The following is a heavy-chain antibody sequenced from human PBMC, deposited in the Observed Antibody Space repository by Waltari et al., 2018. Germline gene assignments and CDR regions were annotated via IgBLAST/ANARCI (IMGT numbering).Heavy chain of an antibody. Sequence: QLQLQESGPGLVKPSETLSLTCTVSGGSFSSSNYYWGWIRQPPGKGLEWIGSIYYSGSTYYNPSLKSRVTISVDTSKNQFYLKLNSVTAADTAVHYCARSGYYDSSGYYWWFDPWGQGTLVTVSS. CDR3: ARSGYYDSSGYYWWFDP. CDR2: IYYSGST. D-gene: IGHD3-22*01. J-gene: IGHJ5*02. CDR1: GGSFSSSNYY. V-gene: IGHV4-39*01.